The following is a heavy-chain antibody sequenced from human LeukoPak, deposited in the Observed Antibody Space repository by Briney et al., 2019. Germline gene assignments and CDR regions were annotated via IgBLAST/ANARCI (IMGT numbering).Heavy chain of an antibody. Sequence: GGSLRLSCAASGFTFSNHAMTWVRQAPGKGLEWVSSITGSGSNPYYADSVQSRFSISRDNSKNTLYLHVNSLRVEDTATYYCAKGPYSSTAGVDHWGQGTLVAVSS. CDR1: GFTFSNHA. J-gene: IGHJ4*02. CDR2: ITGSGSNP. D-gene: IGHD6-13*01. V-gene: IGHV3-23*01. CDR3: AKGPYSSTAGVDH.